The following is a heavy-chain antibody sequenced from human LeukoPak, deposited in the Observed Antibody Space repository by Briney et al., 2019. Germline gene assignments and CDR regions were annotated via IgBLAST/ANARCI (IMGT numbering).Heavy chain of an antibody. V-gene: IGHV3-30-3*01. CDR1: GFTFSRYT. CDR2: ISYDGSIK. D-gene: IGHD3-22*01. J-gene: IGHJ4*02. CDR3: ARALYYYDSIDY. Sequence: PGGSLRLSCTASGFTFSRYTMHWVRQAPGKGLECVTIISYDGSIKYYADSVKGRFTISRDNSKNTLFLQMNSLRPEDTAVYYCARALYYYDSIDYWGQGTLVTVSS.